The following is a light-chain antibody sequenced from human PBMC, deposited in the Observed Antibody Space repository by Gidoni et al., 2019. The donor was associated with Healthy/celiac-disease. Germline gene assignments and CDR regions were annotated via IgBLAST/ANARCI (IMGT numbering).Light chain of an antibody. CDR3: QSYDSSLSVRYV. CDR1: SSNIGAGYD. Sequence: QSVLTQPPSVSGAPGQRVTISCTGSSSNIGAGYDVHWYQQLPGTAPKLLIYGNSNRPSGVSDRFSGSKSGTSASLAITGLQAEDEADYYCQSYDSSLSVRYVFGTGTKVTVL. V-gene: IGLV1-40*01. J-gene: IGLJ1*01. CDR2: GNS.